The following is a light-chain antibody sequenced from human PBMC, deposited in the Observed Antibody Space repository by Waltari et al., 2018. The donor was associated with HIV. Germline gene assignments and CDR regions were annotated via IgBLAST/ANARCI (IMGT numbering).Light chain of an antibody. J-gene: IGKJ3*01. CDR1: QGISSY. CDR3: QQLNSYSFT. CDR2: AAS. V-gene: IGKV1-9*01. Sequence: DIQLTQSPSFLSASVGERVTLTFRASQGISSYLAWYQQKPGKAPKLLIYAASTLQSGVPSRFSGSGSGTEFTLTISSLQPEDSATYYCQQLNSYSFTFGPGTKVDIK.